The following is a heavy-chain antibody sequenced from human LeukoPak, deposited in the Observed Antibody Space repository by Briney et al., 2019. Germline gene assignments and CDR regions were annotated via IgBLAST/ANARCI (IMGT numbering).Heavy chain of an antibody. CDR3: ARRIWFGEPQFDY. D-gene: IGHD3-10*01. V-gene: IGHV1-2*02. J-gene: IGHJ4*02. CDR1: GYTFTGYY. CDR2: IKPNSGDT. Sequence: ASVKVSCKASGYTFTGYYMHWVRQAPGQGLEWMGWIKPNSGDTRSAQNFQGRVTMTRDTSINTAYMELSSLKSDDTAVYYCARRIWFGEPQFDYWGQGTLVTVSS.